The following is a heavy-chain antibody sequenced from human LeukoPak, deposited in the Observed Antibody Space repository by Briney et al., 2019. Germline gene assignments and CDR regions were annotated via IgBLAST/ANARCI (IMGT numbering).Heavy chain of an antibody. Sequence: PGRSLRLSCASSGFTFSSYGMHWVSQAPGKGLEWVAVISHDGSNKYYADSVKGRFTISRDNSKNTLYLQMNSLRAEDTAVYYCAPPTPYGDYDYYYYGMDVWGQGTTVTVSS. D-gene: IGHD4-17*01. CDR3: APPTPYGDYDYYYYGMDV. CDR1: GFTFSSYG. V-gene: IGHV3-30*03. CDR2: ISHDGSNK. J-gene: IGHJ6*02.